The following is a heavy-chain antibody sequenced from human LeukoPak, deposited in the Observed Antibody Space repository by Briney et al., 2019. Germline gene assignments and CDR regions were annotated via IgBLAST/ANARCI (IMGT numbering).Heavy chain of an antibody. J-gene: IGHJ5*02. CDR2: IYYSGST. CDR1: GGSISSSGYY. D-gene: IGHD1-26*01. Sequence: PSETLSLTCTVSGGSISSSGYYWGWIRQPPGKRVEWIASIYYSGSTYYNPSLKSRVTISVDTSKNQLSLKLSSLTAADTAVYYCARHEYSGSYYGLSWFDPWGQGTLVTVSS. CDR3: ARHEYSGSYYGLSWFDP. V-gene: IGHV4-39*01.